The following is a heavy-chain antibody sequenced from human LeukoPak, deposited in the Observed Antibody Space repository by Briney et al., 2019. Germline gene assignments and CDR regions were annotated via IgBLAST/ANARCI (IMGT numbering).Heavy chain of an antibody. V-gene: IGHV1-2*02. Sequence: ASVKVSCKASGHTLTGYHMHWVRQAPGEGLEWMGWINPNSGGTNYVQKFQGRVNMTRDTSISTAYMELSRLRSDDTAVYYCARSLSDGSGSYPHDAFHVWGQGTLVTVSS. CDR2: INPNSGGT. CDR1: GHTLTGYH. D-gene: IGHD3-10*01. CDR3: ARSLSDGSGSYPHDAFHV. J-gene: IGHJ3*01.